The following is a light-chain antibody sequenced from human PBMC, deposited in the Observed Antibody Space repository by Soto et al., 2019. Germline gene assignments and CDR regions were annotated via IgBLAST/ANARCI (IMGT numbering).Light chain of an antibody. CDR2: GAS. J-gene: IGKJ2*01. Sequence: EVVLTQSPGTLSLSPGERATLSCRASQTVSSSYLARYQQKPGQAPRLLIYGASSRATGIPDRFSGSGSGTDVTLTISRLEPEDFAVFYCQHYGSSPPFTFGQGTKLEI. CDR3: QHYGSSPPFT. CDR1: QTVSSSY. V-gene: IGKV3-20*01.